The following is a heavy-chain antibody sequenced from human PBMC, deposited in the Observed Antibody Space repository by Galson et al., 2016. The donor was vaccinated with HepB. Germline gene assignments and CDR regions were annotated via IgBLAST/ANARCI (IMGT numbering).Heavy chain of an antibody. CDR2: INTGNHET. V-gene: IGHV1-3*04. D-gene: IGHD6-19*01. CDR1: GYTFTTYA. Sequence: SVKVSCKASGYTFTTYAIHWVRQAPGQRPEWMGWINTGNHETKYSQKFQGRVTITRDTFASTVYMDMSSLRSEDTALYYCARAPRTYSSGFDYFDYWGQGTLVTVSS. CDR3: ARAPRTYSSGFDYFDY. J-gene: IGHJ4*02.